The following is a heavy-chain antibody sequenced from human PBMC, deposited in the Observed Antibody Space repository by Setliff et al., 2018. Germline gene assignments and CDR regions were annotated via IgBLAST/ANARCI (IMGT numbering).Heavy chain of an antibody. CDR2: TYYSGDA. D-gene: IGHD3-10*01. V-gene: IGHV4-39*01. J-gene: IGHJ6*03. Sequence: SETLSLTCTVSGGSISTNTYFWGWIRQSPGKGLEWIGNTYYSGDAYYNPSLKSRVTISVDTSRNQFSLKLGSVTAADTAVYYCARHVGSRSRGYNYYYYYMDVWGKGTTVTVSS. CDR3: ARHVGSRSRGYNYYYYYMDV. CDR1: GGSISTNTYF.